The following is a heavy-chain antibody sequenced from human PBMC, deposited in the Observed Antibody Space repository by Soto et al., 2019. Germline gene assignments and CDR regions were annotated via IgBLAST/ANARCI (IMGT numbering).Heavy chain of an antibody. CDR1: GFTFSSYA. CDR2: ISYDGSNK. D-gene: IGHD3-10*01. J-gene: IGHJ4*02. Sequence: QPGGSLRLSCAASGFTFSSYAMHWVRQAPGKGLEWVAVISYDGSNKYYADSVKGRFTISRDNSKNTLYLQMNSLRAEDTAVYYCASLYGSGSYYNVDFDYWGQGTLVTVSS. CDR3: ASLYGSGSYYNVDFDY. V-gene: IGHV3-30-3*01.